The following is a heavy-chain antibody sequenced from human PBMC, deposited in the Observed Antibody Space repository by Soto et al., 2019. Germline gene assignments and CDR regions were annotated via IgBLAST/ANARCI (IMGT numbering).Heavy chain of an antibody. D-gene: IGHD1-26*01. J-gene: IGHJ4*02. V-gene: IGHV3-33*01. CDR3: ARADRRTWDLGY. CDR2: IWYDGSNK. CDR1: GFIFSIYG. Sequence: QVQLVESGGGVVQPGRSLRLSCAASGFIFSIYGMHWVRQAPGKGLEWVAVIWYDGSNKYYADSVKGRFTISRDDSKNTLYLQMNSLRAEDTAVYYWARADRRTWDLGYWGRGTLVTVSS.